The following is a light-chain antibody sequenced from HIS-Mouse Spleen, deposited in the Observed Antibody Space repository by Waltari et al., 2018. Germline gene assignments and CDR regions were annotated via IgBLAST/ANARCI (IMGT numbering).Light chain of an antibody. CDR3: QQRSNPIT. J-gene: IGKJ5*01. CDR2: DAS. CDR1: QSVSSY. V-gene: IGKV3-11*01. Sequence: EIVLTQSPATLSLSPGERATLSCRASQSVSSYLAWYQQKPGQAPRLLIYDASNRATGIPARFSGSGSGTDFTLTISSLAPEYFAVYYCQQRSNPITFGQGTRLEIK.